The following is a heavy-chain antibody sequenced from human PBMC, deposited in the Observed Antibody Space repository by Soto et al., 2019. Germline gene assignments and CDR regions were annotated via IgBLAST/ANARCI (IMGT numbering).Heavy chain of an antibody. Sequence: GGSLRLSCAASGFTFSSYSMNWVRQAPGKGLEWVSSISSSSSYIYYADSVKGRFTISRDNAKNSLYLQMNSLRAEDTAVYYCAILLRMYCSGGSCMDGLGYWGQGTLVTVSS. CDR2: ISSSSSYI. CDR3: AILLRMYCSGGSCMDGLGY. CDR1: GFTFSSYS. D-gene: IGHD2-15*01. J-gene: IGHJ4*02. V-gene: IGHV3-21*01.